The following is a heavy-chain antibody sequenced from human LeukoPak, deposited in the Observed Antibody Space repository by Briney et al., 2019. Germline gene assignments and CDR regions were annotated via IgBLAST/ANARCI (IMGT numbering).Heavy chain of an antibody. D-gene: IGHD1-14*01. J-gene: IGHJ4*02. Sequence: GGSLRLSCAASGFTFSSYGMHWVRQAPGKGLEWVAVISYDGSNKYYADSVKGRFTISRDNSKNTLYLQMNSLRAEDTAVYYCANSEIQQIDYWGQGTLVTVSS. CDR2: ISYDGSNK. V-gene: IGHV3-30*18. CDR3: ANSEIQQIDY. CDR1: GFTFSSYG.